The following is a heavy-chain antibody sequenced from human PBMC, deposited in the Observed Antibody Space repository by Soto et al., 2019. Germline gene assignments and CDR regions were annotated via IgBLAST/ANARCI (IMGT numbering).Heavy chain of an antibody. CDR2: INAANGNT. CDR1: GYTFTSYA. Sequence: QVQLVQSGAEEKKPGASVKVSCKASGYTFTSYAMHWVRQAPGQRLEWMGWINAANGNTKYSQKFQGRVTITRDKSASTAYMELSSLRSQDTAVYSCARSSVEVTALDYWGQGTLVTVSS. V-gene: IGHV1-3*05. CDR3: ARSSVEVTALDY. D-gene: IGHD2-21*02. J-gene: IGHJ4*02.